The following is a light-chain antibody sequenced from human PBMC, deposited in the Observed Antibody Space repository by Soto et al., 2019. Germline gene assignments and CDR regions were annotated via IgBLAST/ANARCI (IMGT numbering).Light chain of an antibody. CDR2: DTS. CDR3: LLSSSGARRV. CDR1: TGAVTSGHY. V-gene: IGLV7-46*01. Sequence: QAVVTREPALTVSPGGTVTLTCGSSTGAVTSGHYPYWFQQKPGQAPRTLIYDTSNKHSWTPARFSGSLLGGKAALTLSSEQPEDEPEYYCLLSSSGARRVSGPGTKVTLL. J-gene: IGLJ1*01.